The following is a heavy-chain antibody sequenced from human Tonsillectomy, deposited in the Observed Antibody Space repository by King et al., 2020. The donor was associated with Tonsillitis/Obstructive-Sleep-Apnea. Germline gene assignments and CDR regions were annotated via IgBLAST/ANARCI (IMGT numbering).Heavy chain of an antibody. J-gene: IGHJ6*02. CDR1: GYSFTSYW. D-gene: IGHD3-16*01. V-gene: IGHV5-10-1*03. CDR2: IDPSDSYT. Sequence: EMQLVQSGAEVKKPGESLRISCKGSGYSFTSYWISWVRQMPGKGLEWMGTIDPSDSYTNYSPSFQGHVTISADKSITTAYLQWSSLKASDTAMYYCARLDVSGTFPHYYYYGMDVWGQGTTVTVSS. CDR3: ARLDVSGTFPHYYYYGMDV.